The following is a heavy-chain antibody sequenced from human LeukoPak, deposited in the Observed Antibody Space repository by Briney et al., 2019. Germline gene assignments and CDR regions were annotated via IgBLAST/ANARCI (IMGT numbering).Heavy chain of an antibody. CDR1: GFTFSSSC. Sequence: GGSLRLSCAASGFTFSSSCINWVRQAPGKGLEWVSVVYIDGVAIYADSVKDRFNISRDNSKNMVYLEMNSLRVEDTAVYYCVRDRGFGGRQGDHWFDPWGQGTVVTVSS. V-gene: IGHV3-53*01. CDR3: VRDRGFGGRQGDHWFDP. D-gene: IGHD3-16*01. CDR2: VYIDGVA. J-gene: IGHJ5*02.